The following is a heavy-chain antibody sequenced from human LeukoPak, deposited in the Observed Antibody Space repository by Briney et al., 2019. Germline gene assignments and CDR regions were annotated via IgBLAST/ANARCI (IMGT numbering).Heavy chain of an antibody. CDR3: ARNANRGSTFDY. V-gene: IGHV4-38-2*01. J-gene: IGHJ4*02. D-gene: IGHD1-26*01. Sequence: PSETLSLTCVVSGYSISSGYYWGWIRQPPGKGLERIGSIYHSGSTYYNPSLKSRVTISVDTSKNQFSLKLSSVTAADTAVYYCARNANRGSTFDYWGQGTLVTVSS. CDR1: GYSISSGYY. CDR2: IYHSGST.